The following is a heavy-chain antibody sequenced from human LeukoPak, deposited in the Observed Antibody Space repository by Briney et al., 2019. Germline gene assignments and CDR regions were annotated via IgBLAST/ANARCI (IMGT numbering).Heavy chain of an antibody. V-gene: IGHV3-30*03. D-gene: IGHD6-13*01. Sequence: GGSLRLSCAASGFTFSSYGMHWVRQAPRKGQERVAVIAYDGSTEYYEDSVKGIFAISRDTAKNSLYLQMNSLRVEDTAVYFCARARIAAPLLDYWGQGSLVTVSS. CDR2: IAYDGSTE. CDR1: GFTFSSYG. CDR3: ARARIAAPLLDY. J-gene: IGHJ4*02.